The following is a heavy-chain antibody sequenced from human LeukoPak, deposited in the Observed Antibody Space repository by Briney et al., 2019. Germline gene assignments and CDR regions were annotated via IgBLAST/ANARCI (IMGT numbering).Heavy chain of an antibody. Sequence: SETLSLTCTVSGASIRSHHWTWIRQPPGKGVEWIGNVYYVGSTSYSPSLKSRVTISLDTSKNQFSLEMNSVTAADTAVYYCARSGDSSAYYSFWGQGILVTVSS. J-gene: IGHJ4*02. CDR1: GASIRSHH. CDR2: VYYVGST. D-gene: IGHD3-22*01. V-gene: IGHV4-59*11. CDR3: ARSGDSSAYYSF.